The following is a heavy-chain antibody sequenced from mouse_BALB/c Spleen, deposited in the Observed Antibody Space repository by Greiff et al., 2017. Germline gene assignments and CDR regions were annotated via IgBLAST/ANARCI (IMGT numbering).Heavy chain of an antibody. J-gene: IGHJ3*01. Sequence: EVQLVESGGGLVKPGGSLKLSCAASGFTFSSYTMSWVRQTPEKRLEWVAYISNGGGSTYYPDTVKGRFTISRDNAKNTLYLQMSSLKSEDTAMYYCARPYHDYDPAWFAYWGQGTLVTVSA. CDR1: GFTFSSYT. CDR2: ISNGGGST. V-gene: IGHV5-12-2*01. D-gene: IGHD2-4*01. CDR3: ARPYHDYDPAWFAY.